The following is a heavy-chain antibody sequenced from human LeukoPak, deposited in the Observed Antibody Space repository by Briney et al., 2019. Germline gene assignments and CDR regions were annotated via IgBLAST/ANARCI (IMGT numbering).Heavy chain of an antibody. Sequence: SVKVSCRASGGTFSSYVISWVRQAPGQGLEWMGGIIPIISTANYAQKFQGRVTITADESTSTASMELSSLRSEDTAVYYCARGRGDCSSGVCYTAYFYYGMDVWGQGTTVTVSS. J-gene: IGHJ6*02. CDR1: GGTFSSYV. D-gene: IGHD2-8*01. V-gene: IGHV1-69*13. CDR3: ARGRGDCSSGVCYTAYFYYGMDV. CDR2: IIPIISTA.